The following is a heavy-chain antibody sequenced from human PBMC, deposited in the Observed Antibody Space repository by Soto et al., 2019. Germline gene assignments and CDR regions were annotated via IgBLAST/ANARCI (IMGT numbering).Heavy chain of an antibody. V-gene: IGHV4-34*01. CDR3: ARESHDILTGPPWVWYFDL. J-gene: IGHJ2*01. Sequence: QVQLQQWGAGPLRPLETLSLTCGVSGGSFSGYYCAWIRQSPGKGLEWIGEINDRGSINYNPSLKSRVSISVDTSKHHYSLDLRSVTAADTAVYYCARESHDILTGPPWVWYFDLWGRGTLVTVSS. CDR2: INDRGSI. CDR1: GGSFSGYY. D-gene: IGHD3-9*01.